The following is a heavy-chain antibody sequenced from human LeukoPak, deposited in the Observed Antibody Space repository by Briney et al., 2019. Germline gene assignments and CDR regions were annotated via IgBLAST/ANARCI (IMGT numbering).Heavy chain of an antibody. D-gene: IGHD2-2*01. V-gene: IGHV4-30-4*01. Sequence: SETLSLTCTVSGGSISSGDYYWSWIRQPPWKGLEWIGNIYYSGSTYYNPSLKSRVIISVDTSKSQFSLKLTSVTAADTAVYYCARMGYQLLDDAFDIWGQGTMVTVSS. J-gene: IGHJ3*02. CDR2: IYYSGST. CDR1: GGSISSGDYY. CDR3: ARMGYQLLDDAFDI.